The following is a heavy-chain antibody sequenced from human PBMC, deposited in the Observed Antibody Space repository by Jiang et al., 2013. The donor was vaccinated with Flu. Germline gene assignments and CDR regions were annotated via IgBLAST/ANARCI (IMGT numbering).Heavy chain of an antibody. J-gene: IGHJ4*02. CDR2: ISSSGSTI. Sequence: YISSSGSTIYYADSVKGRFTISRDNAKNSLYLQMNSLRAEDTAVYYCARMASGYYPYYFDYWGQGTLVTVSS. V-gene: IGHV3-11*01. CDR3: ARMASGYYPYYFDY. D-gene: IGHD3-22*01.